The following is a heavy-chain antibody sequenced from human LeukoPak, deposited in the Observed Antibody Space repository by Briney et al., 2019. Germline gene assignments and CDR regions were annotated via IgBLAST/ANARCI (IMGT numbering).Heavy chain of an antibody. CDR3: ARDDALHHYGMDV. D-gene: IGHD4-11*01. Sequence: GGSLRLSCAASGFTFSSYAMSWVRQAPGKGLEWVSAISGSGGSTYYADSVKGRFTISRDNAKNSLYLQMNSLRDEDTAVYYCARDDALHHYGMDVWGQGTTVTVSS. CDR2: ISGSGGST. J-gene: IGHJ6*02. CDR1: GFTFSSYA. V-gene: IGHV3-23*01.